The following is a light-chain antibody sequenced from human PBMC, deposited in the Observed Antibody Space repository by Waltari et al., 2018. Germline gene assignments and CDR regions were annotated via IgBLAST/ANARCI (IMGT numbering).Light chain of an antibody. CDR2: DSS. V-gene: IGKV1-5*01. J-gene: IGKJ4*01. CDR3: QQYRDYPPT. Sequence: DFQMTQSPSTLAASVGDRVTIACRASHSIDYWLAWYQQKPGKAPKLLIYDSSNLDSGVPSRFSGSGSGTEFALTISSLQPDDFATYYCQQYRDYPPTFGGGTNLEIK. CDR1: HSIDYW.